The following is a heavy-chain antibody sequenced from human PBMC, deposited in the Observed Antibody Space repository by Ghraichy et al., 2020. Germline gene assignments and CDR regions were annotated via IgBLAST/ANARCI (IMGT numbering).Heavy chain of an antibody. CDR2: ISYDGSNK. V-gene: IGHV3-30*04. Sequence: GSLRLSCAASGFTFSSYAMHWVRQAPGKGLEWVAVISYDGSNKYYADSVKGRFTISRDNSKNTLYLQMNSLRAEDTAVYYCARGGRYCSSTSCYSDYYYGMDVWGQGTTVTVSS. D-gene: IGHD2-2*01. J-gene: IGHJ6*02. CDR1: GFTFSSYA. CDR3: ARGGRYCSSTSCYSDYYYGMDV.